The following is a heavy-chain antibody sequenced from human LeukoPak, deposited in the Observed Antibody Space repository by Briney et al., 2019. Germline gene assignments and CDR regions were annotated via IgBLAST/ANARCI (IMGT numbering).Heavy chain of an antibody. V-gene: IGHV1-69*06. J-gene: IGHJ4*02. CDR3: ARDDYYDSRSFDY. CDR1: GGTFSSYA. CDR2: IIPIFGTA. D-gene: IGHD3-22*01. Sequence: GASVKVSCKASGGTFSSYAISWVRQAPGQGLEWMGGIIPIFGTANYAQKFQGRVTITADKSTSTAYMELSSLRSEDTAVYYCARDDYYDSRSFDYWGQGTLVTVSS.